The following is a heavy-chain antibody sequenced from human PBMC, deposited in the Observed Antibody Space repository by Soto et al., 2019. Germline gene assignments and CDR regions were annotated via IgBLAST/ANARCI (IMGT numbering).Heavy chain of an antibody. J-gene: IGHJ3*02. V-gene: IGHV4-59*01. CDR1: GGSISSYY. Sequence: SETLSLTCTVSGGSISSYYWSWIRQPPGEGLEWIGYIYYSGSTNYNPSLKSRVTISVDTSKNQFSLKLSSVTAADTAVYYCARVSRVLEGYCSGGSCPPWRAFDIWGQGTMVTVSS. CDR2: IYYSGST. CDR3: ARVSRVLEGYCSGGSCPPWRAFDI. D-gene: IGHD2-15*01.